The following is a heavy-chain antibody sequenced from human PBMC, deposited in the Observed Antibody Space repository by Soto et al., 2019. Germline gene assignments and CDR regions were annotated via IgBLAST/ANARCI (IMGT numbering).Heavy chain of an antibody. J-gene: IGHJ4*02. V-gene: IGHV1-3*01. CDR2: INAGNGNT. D-gene: IGHD7-27*01. CDR1: GYTFTSYA. Sequence: QVQLVQSGAEVKKPGASVKVSCKASGYTFTSYAMHWVRQAPGQRLEWMGWINAGNGNTKYSQKFQGRVTITRDTSASTAYMELSSLRSEDTAVYYCARDQQTGDKYYFDFWGQGTLVTVSS. CDR3: ARDQQTGDKYYFDF.